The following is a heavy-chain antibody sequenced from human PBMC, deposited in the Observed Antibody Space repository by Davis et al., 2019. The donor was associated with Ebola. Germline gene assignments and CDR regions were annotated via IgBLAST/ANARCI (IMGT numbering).Heavy chain of an antibody. CDR3: ATAMVQGVISMVDY. CDR1: GFTFSSYW. J-gene: IGHJ4*02. V-gene: IGHV3-7*01. D-gene: IGHD3-10*01. CDR2: IKQDGSEK. Sequence: PGGSLRLSCAASGFTFSSYWMSWVRQAPGKGLEWVANIKQDGSEKYYVDSVKGRFTISRDNAKNSLYLQMNSLRAEDTAVYYCATAMVQGVISMVDYWGQGTLVTVSS.